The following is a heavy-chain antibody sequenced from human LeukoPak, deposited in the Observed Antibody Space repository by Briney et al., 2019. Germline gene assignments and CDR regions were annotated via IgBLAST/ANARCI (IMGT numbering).Heavy chain of an antibody. D-gene: IGHD3-10*01. J-gene: IGHJ4*02. Sequence: GGSLRLSCAASGFTFSSYGMHWVRQAPGKGLEWVAVIWYDGSNKYYADSVKGRFTISRDNSKNTLYLQMNSLRAEDTAVYYCASDSEVPDFDYWGQGTLVTVSS. CDR3: ASDSEVPDFDY. CDR2: IWYDGSNK. V-gene: IGHV3-33*01. CDR1: GFTFSSYG.